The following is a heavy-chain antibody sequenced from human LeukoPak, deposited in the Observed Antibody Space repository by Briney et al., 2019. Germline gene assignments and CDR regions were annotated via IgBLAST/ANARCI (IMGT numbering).Heavy chain of an antibody. J-gene: IGHJ4*02. CDR3: ARDSREYRTGH. Sequence: PGGSLRLSCVVSGFTFSRYAMIWVRQAPGKGLEWVSGISGGGSSTYYADSVKGRFTISRDNAKNTLYLQINSLRAEDTAIYYCARDSREYRTGHWGQGTLITVSS. CDR1: GFTFSRYA. D-gene: IGHD6-6*01. CDR2: ISGGGSST. V-gene: IGHV3-23*01.